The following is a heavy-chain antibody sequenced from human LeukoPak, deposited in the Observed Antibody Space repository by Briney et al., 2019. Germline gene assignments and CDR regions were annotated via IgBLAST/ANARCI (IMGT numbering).Heavy chain of an antibody. CDR2: ISYDGSNK. CDR1: GFSFSTYA. J-gene: IGHJ4*02. CDR3: AKANTVTTTPLDY. D-gene: IGHD4-17*01. Sequence: GRSLRLSCAASGFSFSTYAMHWVRQAPGKGLEWVAVISYDGSNKYYADSVKGRFTISRDNSKNTLYLQMNSLRAEDTAVYYCAKANTVTTTPLDYWGQGTLVTVSS. V-gene: IGHV3-30*04.